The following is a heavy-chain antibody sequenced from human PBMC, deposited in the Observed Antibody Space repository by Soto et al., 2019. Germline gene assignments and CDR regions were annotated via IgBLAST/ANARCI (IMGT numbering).Heavy chain of an antibody. J-gene: IGHJ4*02. D-gene: IGHD5-12*01. CDR2: IKQDGSEK. Sequence: GGSLRLSCAASGFTFSSYWMSWVRQAPGKGLEWVANIKQDGSEKYYVDSVKGRFTISRDNAKNSLYLQMNSLRAEDTAVYYCAREKGDGYNQGVYFDYWGQGTLVTVSS. V-gene: IGHV3-7*05. CDR1: GFTFSSYW. CDR3: AREKGDGYNQGVYFDY.